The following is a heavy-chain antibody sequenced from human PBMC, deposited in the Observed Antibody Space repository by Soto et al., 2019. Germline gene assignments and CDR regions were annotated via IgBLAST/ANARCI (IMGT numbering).Heavy chain of an antibody. J-gene: IGHJ6*04. Sequence: ASVKVSCKASGYTFTSYGISWVRQAPGQGLEWMGWISAYNGNTNYAQKLQGRVTMTTDTSTSTAYMELRSLRSDDTAVYYCARVRDYDFWSGSLEVWGKGTTVTVSS. V-gene: IGHV1-18*01. D-gene: IGHD3-3*01. CDR1: GYTFTSYG. CDR3: ARVRDYDFWSGSLEV. CDR2: ISAYNGNT.